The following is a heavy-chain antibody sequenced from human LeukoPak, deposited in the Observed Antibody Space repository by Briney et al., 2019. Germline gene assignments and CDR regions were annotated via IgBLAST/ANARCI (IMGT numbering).Heavy chain of an antibody. CDR2: VYYSGST. J-gene: IGHJ4*02. CDR3: ARRRRDNYYDSSGYYYENYFDY. D-gene: IGHD3-22*01. CDR1: GTSISSSSYY. Sequence: LETLSLTCTVSGTSISSSSYYWGWIRQPPGTGLEWIGSVYYSGSTYYNPSLKSRVTMSVDTSDNQISLKLTSVTAADTAVYYCARRRRDNYYDSSGYYYENYFDYWGQGTLVTVSS. V-gene: IGHV4-39*01.